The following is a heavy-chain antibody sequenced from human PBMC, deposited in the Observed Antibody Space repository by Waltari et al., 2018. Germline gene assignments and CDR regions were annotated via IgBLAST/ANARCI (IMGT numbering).Heavy chain of an antibody. CDR3: ARGAGQWLPPGY. CDR2: IDDSGST. CDR1: GGSLSSYY. D-gene: IGHD6-19*01. J-gene: IGHJ4*02. Sequence: QVQLQESGPGLVKPSETLSLTCSVSGGSLSSYYWSWIRQPPGKGLEWIGYIDDSGSTNYNPSLKSRVTMSVDRSKNQFSLKLSSVTAADTAVYYCARGAGQWLPPGYWAQGTLVTVSS. V-gene: IGHV4-59*12.